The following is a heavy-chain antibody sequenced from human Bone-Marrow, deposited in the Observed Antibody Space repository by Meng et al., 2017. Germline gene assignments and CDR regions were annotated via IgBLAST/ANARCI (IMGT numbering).Heavy chain of an antibody. D-gene: IGHD6-13*01. Sequence: GESLKISCAASGFTVSSNYMSWVRQAPGKGLEWVSVIYSGGSTYYADSVKGRFTISRDNSKNTLYLQMNSLRAEDTAVYYCARGRSAAGSFLPWGQGTLVTVSS. J-gene: IGHJ5*02. CDR2: IYSGGST. CDR3: ARGRSAAGSFLP. CDR1: GFTVSSNY. V-gene: IGHV3-66*02.